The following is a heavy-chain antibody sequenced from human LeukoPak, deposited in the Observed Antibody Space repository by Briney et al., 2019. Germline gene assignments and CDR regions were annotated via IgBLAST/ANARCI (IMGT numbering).Heavy chain of an antibody. J-gene: IGHJ6*02. CDR3: ARSTMDFYYYYGMDV. D-gene: IGHD3-10*01. Sequence: SVKVSCKASDGTFSSYAISWVRLAPGQGLEWMGGIIPIFGTANYAQKFQGRVTITTDESTSTAYMELSSLRSEDTAVYYCARSTMDFYYYYGMDVWGQGTTVTVSS. CDR2: IIPIFGTA. V-gene: IGHV1-69*05. CDR1: DGTFSSYA.